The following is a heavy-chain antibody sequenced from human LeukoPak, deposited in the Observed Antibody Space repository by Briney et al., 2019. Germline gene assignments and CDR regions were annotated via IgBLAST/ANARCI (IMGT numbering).Heavy chain of an antibody. J-gene: IGHJ6*02. D-gene: IGHD3-3*01. V-gene: IGHV1-18*01. CDR2: ISAYNGNT. CDR3: AREIGGITIFGVVIPGNYYYYGMDA. CDR1: GYTFTSYG. Sequence: GASVKVSCKASGYTFTSYGISWVRQAPGQGLEWMGWISAYNGNTNYAQKLQGRVTMTTDTSTSTAYMELRSLRSDDTAVYYCAREIGGITIFGVVIPGNYYYYGMDAWGQGTTVTVSS.